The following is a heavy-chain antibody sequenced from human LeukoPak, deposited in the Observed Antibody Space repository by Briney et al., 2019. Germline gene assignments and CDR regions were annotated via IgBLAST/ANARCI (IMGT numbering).Heavy chain of an antibody. Sequence: GRSLRLSCAASGFTFSSYGMHWVRQAPGKGLEWVAVIWYDGSNKYYADSVKGRFTISRDNSKNTLYLQMNSLRAEDTAVYYCAGGRRGQWPWYFDLWGRGTLVTVSS. J-gene: IGHJ2*01. D-gene: IGHD6-19*01. CDR2: IWYDGSNK. CDR1: GFTFSSYG. V-gene: IGHV3-33*01. CDR3: AGGRRGQWPWYFDL.